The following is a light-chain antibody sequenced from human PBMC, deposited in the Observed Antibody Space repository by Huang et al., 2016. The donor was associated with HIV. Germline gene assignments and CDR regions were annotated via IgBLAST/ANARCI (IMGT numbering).Light chain of an antibody. V-gene: IGKV1-NL1*01. Sequence: DIQMTQPPSSLSASVGDRVTIICRASQGISKSLAWYQQKPGKAPKLRLYATSKLESGVPSRISGSGSGTHYTLTISSLQPEDLATYYCQQYQSVPWTFGQGTKVAI. CDR2: ATS. CDR1: QGISKS. J-gene: IGKJ1*01. CDR3: QQYQSVPWT.